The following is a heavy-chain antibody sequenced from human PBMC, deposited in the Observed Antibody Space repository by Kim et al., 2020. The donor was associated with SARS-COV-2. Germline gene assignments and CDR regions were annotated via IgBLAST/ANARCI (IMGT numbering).Heavy chain of an antibody. D-gene: IGHD4-17*01. J-gene: IGHJ4*02. CDR3: ARILYGDPLSGV. Sequence: NNAQKLQGRVTMTTDTSTSTAYMELRSLRSDDTAVYYCARILYGDPLSGVWGQGTLVTVSS. V-gene: IGHV1-18*01.